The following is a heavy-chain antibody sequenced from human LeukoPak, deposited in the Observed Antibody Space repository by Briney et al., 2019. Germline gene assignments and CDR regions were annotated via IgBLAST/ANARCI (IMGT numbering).Heavy chain of an antibody. Sequence: EASVKVSCKASGGTFSSYAISWVRQAPGQGLEWMGRIIPILGIANYAQKFQGRVTITADKSTSTAYMGLSSLRSEDTAVYYCAICITGTPYGFDYWGQGTLVTVSS. CDR2: IIPILGIA. CDR1: GGTFSSYA. CDR3: AICITGTPYGFDY. J-gene: IGHJ4*02. V-gene: IGHV1-69*04. D-gene: IGHD1-20*01.